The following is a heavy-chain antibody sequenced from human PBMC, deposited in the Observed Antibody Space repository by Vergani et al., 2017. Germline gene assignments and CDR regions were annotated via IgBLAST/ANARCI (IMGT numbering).Heavy chain of an antibody. V-gene: IGHV4-59*01. Sequence: QVQLQESGPGLVKPSETLSLTCTVSGGSISSYYWSWIRQPPGKGLEWIVYIYYSGSTNYNPSLKSRVTIAVDTSKNQFSLKLSSVTAEDTAVYYCARGADYKGYMDVWGKGTTVTVSS. CDR1: GGSISSYY. D-gene: IGHD4-11*01. CDR3: ARGADYKGYMDV. J-gene: IGHJ6*03. CDR2: IYYSGST.